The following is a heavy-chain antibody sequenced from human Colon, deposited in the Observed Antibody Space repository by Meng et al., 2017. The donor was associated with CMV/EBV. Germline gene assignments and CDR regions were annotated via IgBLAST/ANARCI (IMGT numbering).Heavy chain of an antibody. J-gene: IGHJ5*02. CDR3: AKGPSGPSPRNNWFGP. D-gene: IGHD1-14*01. Sequence: GESLKISCEASGFTFDSYAVSWVRQAPGKGLEWVAGISADGVVTFYTESVKGHFTISRDNSMNTLCLQMTGLRVEDTAFYFCAKGPSGPSPRNNWFGPWGQGTLVTVSS. CDR1: GFTFDSYA. CDR2: ISADGVVT. V-gene: IGHV3-23*01.